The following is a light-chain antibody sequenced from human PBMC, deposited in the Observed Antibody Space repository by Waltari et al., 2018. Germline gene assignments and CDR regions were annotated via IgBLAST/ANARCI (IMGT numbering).Light chain of an antibody. V-gene: IGLV1-40*01. CDR1: SSNIGAGYD. CDR3: QSYDSSLSGVV. Sequence: QSVLTQPPSVSGAPGQRVTISCTGSSSNIGAGYDVHWYQQFPGTAPKLLIYGNSNRPSGVPDLFSGSKSGTSASLAITGLQAEDEADYYCQSYDSSLSGVVFGGGTKLTVL. CDR2: GNS. J-gene: IGLJ2*01.